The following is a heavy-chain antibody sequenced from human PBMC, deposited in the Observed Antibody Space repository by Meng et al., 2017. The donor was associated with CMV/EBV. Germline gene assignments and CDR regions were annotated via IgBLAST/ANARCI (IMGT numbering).Heavy chain of an antibody. CDR2: LSYDGSNK. Sequence: MHWVRQAPGKGLEWVAVLSYDGSNKYYADSVKGRFTISRDNSKNTLYLQMNSLRAEDTAVYYCARERRYCSSTSCYEGYYYYGMDVWGQGTTVTVSS. J-gene: IGHJ6*02. CDR3: ARERRYCSSTSCYEGYYYYGMDV. D-gene: IGHD2-2*01. V-gene: IGHV3-30-3*01.